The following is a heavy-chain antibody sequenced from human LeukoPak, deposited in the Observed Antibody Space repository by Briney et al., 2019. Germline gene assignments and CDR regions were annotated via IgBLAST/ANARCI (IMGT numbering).Heavy chain of an antibody. D-gene: IGHD3-9*01. J-gene: IGHJ4*02. Sequence: PGGSLRLSCAASGFTFSSYWMSWVRQAPGKGLEWVANIKQDGSEKYYVDSAKGRFTISRDNAKNSLYLQMNSLRAEDTAVYYCARHLTYYDILTGYYPPYYFDYWGQGTLVTVSS. CDR1: GFTFSSYW. CDR3: ARHLTYYDILTGYYPPYYFDY. V-gene: IGHV3-7*01. CDR2: IKQDGSEK.